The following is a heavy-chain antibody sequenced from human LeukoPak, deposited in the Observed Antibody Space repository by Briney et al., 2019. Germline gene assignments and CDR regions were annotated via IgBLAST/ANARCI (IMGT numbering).Heavy chain of an antibody. D-gene: IGHD3-10*01. CDR3: VVEGRADAFDI. J-gene: IGHJ3*02. V-gene: IGHV3-30*03. CDR2: ITYDGSSQ. CDR1: GFTFSSYW. Sequence: GGSLRLSCAASGFTFSSYWVQWVRQAPGKGLVWMSVITYDGSSQGYADSVKGRFTISRDNAKNTLYLQMNSLRAEDMAVYYSVVEGRADAFDIWGQGTMVTVSS.